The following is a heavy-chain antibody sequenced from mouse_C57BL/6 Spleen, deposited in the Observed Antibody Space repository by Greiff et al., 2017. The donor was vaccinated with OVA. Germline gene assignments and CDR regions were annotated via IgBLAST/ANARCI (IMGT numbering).Heavy chain of an antibody. CDR1: GYSITSGYY. V-gene: IGHV3-6*01. J-gene: IGHJ3*01. Sequence: EVQLQESGPGLVKPSQSLSLTCSVTGYSITSGYYWNWIRQFPGNKLEWMGYISYDGSNNYNPSLKNRISITRDTSKNQFFLKLNSVTTEDTATYYCARDRGGYYGSSSAWFAYWGQGTLVTVSA. D-gene: IGHD1-1*01. CDR3: ARDRGGYYGSSSAWFAY. CDR2: ISYDGSN.